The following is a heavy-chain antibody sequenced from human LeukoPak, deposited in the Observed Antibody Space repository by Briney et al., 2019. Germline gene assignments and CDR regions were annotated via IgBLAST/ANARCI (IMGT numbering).Heavy chain of an antibody. V-gene: IGHV4-34*01. Sequence: ASETLSLICAVYGGSFSGYYWSWIRQPPGKGLEWIGEINHSGSTNYNPSLKSRVTISVDTSKNQFSLKLSSVTAADTAVYYCARGSRPPAARWVHQYWGQGTLVTVSS. CDR3: ARGSRPPAARWVHQY. CDR2: INHSGST. CDR1: GGSFSGYY. J-gene: IGHJ4*02. D-gene: IGHD6-6*01.